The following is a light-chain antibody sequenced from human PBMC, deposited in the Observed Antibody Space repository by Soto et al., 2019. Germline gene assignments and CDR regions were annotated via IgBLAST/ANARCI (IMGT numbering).Light chain of an antibody. CDR1: QGISSF. CDR2: GAS. CDR3: QQVNSYPLT. Sequence: DIQLTQSPPFLSASVGDRVTIICRASQGISSFLAWYQQKPGKAPKLLISGASTVERGVPSRFSGSGSGAEFTLTISSLQPEDFATYYCQQVNSYPLTFGPGNKVDIK. J-gene: IGKJ3*01. V-gene: IGKV1-9*01.